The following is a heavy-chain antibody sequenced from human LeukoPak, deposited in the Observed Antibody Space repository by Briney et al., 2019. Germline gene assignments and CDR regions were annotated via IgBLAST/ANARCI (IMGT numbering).Heavy chain of an antibody. J-gene: IGHJ6*03. Sequence: SETLSLTCTVSGGSISSSSYYWGWIRQPPGKGLEWIGSIYDSGSIYYNPSLKSRLTISEDTSKNQFSLKMNSVTAADTAMYYCAREKIGTGTVLGKDYYYMDVWGKGTTVTVSS. CDR2: IYDSGSI. CDR3: AREKIGTGTVLGKDYYYMDV. D-gene: IGHD3-16*01. V-gene: IGHV4-39*07. CDR1: GGSISSSSYY.